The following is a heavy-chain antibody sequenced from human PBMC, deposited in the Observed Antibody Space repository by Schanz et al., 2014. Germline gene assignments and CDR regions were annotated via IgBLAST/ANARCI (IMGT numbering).Heavy chain of an antibody. J-gene: IGHJ3*02. CDR2: ISGRDGST. D-gene: IGHD3-10*01. Sequence: DVHLLESGGGLVQPGGSLRLSCAASEFTFSTDAMSWVRQAPGMGLEWVSAISGRDGSTDYADSVTGRFTISRDNSKNTLYLQMNSLRAEDTAVYYCAKGRFGELSAFDIWGQGTMVTVSS. V-gene: IGHV3-23*01. CDR1: EFTFSTDA. CDR3: AKGRFGELSAFDI.